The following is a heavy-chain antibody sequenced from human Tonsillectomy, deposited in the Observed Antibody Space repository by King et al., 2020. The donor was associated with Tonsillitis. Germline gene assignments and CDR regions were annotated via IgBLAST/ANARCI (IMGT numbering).Heavy chain of an antibody. CDR1: VGSLSSGDYY. D-gene: IGHD3/OR15-3a*01. CDR2: IYFTGST. Sequence: VQLQESGPGLVKPSQTLSLTCTVSVGSLSSGDYYWSWILQPPGKGLEWIGYIYFTGSTYYSPSLKSRVTISVDTSKNQFSLKLSSVTAADTAVYYCARETVDFYYFDYWGQGTLVTVSS. CDR3: ARETVDFYYFDY. V-gene: IGHV4-30-4*01. J-gene: IGHJ4*02.